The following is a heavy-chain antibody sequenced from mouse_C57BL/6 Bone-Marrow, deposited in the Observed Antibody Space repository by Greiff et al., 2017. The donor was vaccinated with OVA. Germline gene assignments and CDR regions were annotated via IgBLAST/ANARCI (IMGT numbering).Heavy chain of an antibody. CDR1: GYTFTSYG. V-gene: IGHV1-81*01. J-gene: IGHJ3*01. D-gene: IGHD2-1*01. CDR2: IYPRSGNT. Sequence: VQRVESGAELARPGASVKLSCKASGYTFTSYGISWVKQRTGQGLEWIGEIYPRSGNTYYNEKFKGKATLTADKSSSTAYMELRSLTSEDSAVYFCAREGGNYFFAYWGQGTLVTVSA. CDR3: AREGGNYFFAY.